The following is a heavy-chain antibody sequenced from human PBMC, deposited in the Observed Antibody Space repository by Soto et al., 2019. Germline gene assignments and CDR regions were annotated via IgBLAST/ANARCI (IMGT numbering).Heavy chain of an antibody. CDR1: GGSISSGNW. Sequence: SETLSLTCAVSGGSISSGNWWSWVRQPPGKGLEWIGEIYHSGSTNYNPSLKSRVTISVDKSKNQFSLKLSSVTAADTAVYYCARSPDSSGYYPRWYYYGMDVWGQGTTVTVS. D-gene: IGHD3-22*01. CDR3: ARSPDSSGYYPRWYYYGMDV. V-gene: IGHV4-4*02. J-gene: IGHJ6*02. CDR2: IYHSGST.